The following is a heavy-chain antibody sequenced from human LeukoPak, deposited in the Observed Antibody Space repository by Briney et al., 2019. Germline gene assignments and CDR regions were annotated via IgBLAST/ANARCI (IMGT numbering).Heavy chain of an antibody. D-gene: IGHD1-26*01. Sequence: GGSLRLSCAASGFTFSSYAMSWVRQAAGKGLEWVGRIKSKTDGGTTDYAAPVKGRFTISRDDSKNTLYLQMYSLKTEDTAVYYCTGQWELLGAFDIWGQGTVVTVSS. CDR3: TGQWELLGAFDI. J-gene: IGHJ3*02. V-gene: IGHV3-15*01. CDR1: GFTFSSYA. CDR2: IKSKTDGGTT.